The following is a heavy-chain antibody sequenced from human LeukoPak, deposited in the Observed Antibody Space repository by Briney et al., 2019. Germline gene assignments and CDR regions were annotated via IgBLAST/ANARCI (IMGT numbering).Heavy chain of an antibody. J-gene: IGHJ4*02. CDR1: GFTFSSYE. CDR3: ARDSPSTTHIAAAGIGY. CDR2: ISSSGSTI. D-gene: IGHD6-13*01. Sequence: GGSLRLSCAASGFTFSSYEMNWVRQAPGKGLEWVSYISSSGSTIYYADSVKGRSTISRDNAKNSLYLQMNSLRAEDTAVYYCARDSPSTTHIAAAGIGYWGQGTLVTVSS. V-gene: IGHV3-48*03.